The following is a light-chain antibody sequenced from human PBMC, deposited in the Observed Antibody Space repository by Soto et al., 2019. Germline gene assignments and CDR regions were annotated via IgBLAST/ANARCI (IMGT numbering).Light chain of an antibody. V-gene: IGLV1-44*01. CDR1: SSNIGSNT. J-gene: IGLJ3*02. Sequence: QSVLTQPPSASGTPGQRVTISCSGSSSNIGSNTVNWYQQLPGTAPKLLIYSNNQRPSGVPDRFSGSKSGTSASLAISGLQSEDEADYYCAAWDDSLNRVFGGGTKDRP. CDR2: SNN. CDR3: AAWDDSLNRV.